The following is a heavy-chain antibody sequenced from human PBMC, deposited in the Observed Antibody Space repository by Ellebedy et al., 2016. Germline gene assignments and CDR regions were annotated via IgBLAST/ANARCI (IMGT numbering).Heavy chain of an antibody. CDR2: ISGSGGST. CDR1: GFTFSSYA. CDR3: ARDSREYSSSHYYGMDV. D-gene: IGHD6-6*01. V-gene: IGHV3-23*01. Sequence: GESLKISCAASGFTFSSYAMSWVRQAPGKGLEWVSAISGSGGSTYYADSVKGRFTISRDNAKNSLYLQMNSLRAEDTAVYYCARDSREYSSSHYYGMDVWGQGTTVTVSS. J-gene: IGHJ6*02.